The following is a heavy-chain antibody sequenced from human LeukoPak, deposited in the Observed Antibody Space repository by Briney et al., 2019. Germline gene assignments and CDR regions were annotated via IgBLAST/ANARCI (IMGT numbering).Heavy chain of an antibody. J-gene: IGHJ4*02. D-gene: IGHD3-3*01. Sequence: PGGSLRLSCAASGFTFSSYGMHWVRQAPGKGLEWVAFIRYDGSNKYYADSVKGRFTISRDNSRNTLYLQMNSLRAEHTAVYYCAKDRALRFLEWNYYFDYWGQGTLVTVSS. V-gene: IGHV3-30*02. CDR1: GFTFSSYG. CDR2: IRYDGSNK. CDR3: AKDRALRFLEWNYYFDY.